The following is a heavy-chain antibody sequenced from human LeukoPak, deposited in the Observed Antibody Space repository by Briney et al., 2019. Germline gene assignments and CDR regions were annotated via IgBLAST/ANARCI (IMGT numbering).Heavy chain of an antibody. Sequence: SVKVSCKASGGTFGSYAISWVRQAPGQGLEWMGRIIPIFGTANYAQKFQGRVTITTDESTSTAYMELSSLRSEDTAVYYCARVQDTVTHVRGRTNNWFDPWGQGTLVTVSS. J-gene: IGHJ5*02. CDR3: ARVQDTVTHVRGRTNNWFDP. D-gene: IGHD4-17*01. V-gene: IGHV1-69*05. CDR2: IIPIFGTA. CDR1: GGTFGSYA.